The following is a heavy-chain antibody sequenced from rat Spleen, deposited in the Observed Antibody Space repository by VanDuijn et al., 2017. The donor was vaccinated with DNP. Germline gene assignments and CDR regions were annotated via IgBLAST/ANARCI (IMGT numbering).Heavy chain of an antibody. J-gene: IGHJ2*01. Sequence: EVQLQESGSGLVKPSQPLSLTCSVTGYSITSNYWGWIRQFPGNKMEYIGHISYSGSTNYNPSLKSRISITRDTSKNHFFLHLNSVTSEDTGTYYCARWTRYFDYWGQGAMVTVSS. CDR1: GYSITSNY. D-gene: IGHD1-7*01. CDR2: ISYSGST. V-gene: IGHV3-1*01. CDR3: ARWTRYFDY.